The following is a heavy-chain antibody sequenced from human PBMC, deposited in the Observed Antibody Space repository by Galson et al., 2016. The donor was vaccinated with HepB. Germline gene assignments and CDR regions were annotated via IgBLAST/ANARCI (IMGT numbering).Heavy chain of an antibody. Sequence: SLRLSCATSGFTFGDHSLSWFRQAPGKGLEWVGFTRGKLYGGSTEYAASVKGRILISRDDSKSIAYLQTYSLKIEDTAVYYCARDVGSSGWTQSDYWGRGALITVSS. CDR2: TRGKLYGGST. D-gene: IGHD6-19*01. V-gene: IGHV3-49*03. J-gene: IGHJ4*02. CDR1: GFTFGDHS. CDR3: ARDVGSSGWTQSDY.